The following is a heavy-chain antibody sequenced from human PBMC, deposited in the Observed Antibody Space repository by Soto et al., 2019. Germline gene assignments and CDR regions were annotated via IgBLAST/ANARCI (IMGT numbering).Heavy chain of an antibody. CDR3: ARERGIADAGTADRSFDP. J-gene: IGHJ5*02. Sequence: ASVKVSCKASGYTFTGYYMHWVRQAPGQGLEWMGWINPNSGGTNYAQKFQGRVTMTRDTSISTAYMELSRLRSDDTAVYYCARERGIADAGTADRSFDPWGQGTLVTVSS. CDR1: GYTFTGYY. CDR2: INPNSGGT. D-gene: IGHD6-13*01. V-gene: IGHV1-2*02.